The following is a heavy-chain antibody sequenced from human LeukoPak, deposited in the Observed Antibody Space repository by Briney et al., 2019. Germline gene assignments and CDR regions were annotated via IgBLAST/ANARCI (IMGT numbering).Heavy chain of an antibody. CDR2: IYDSGST. Sequence: PSETLSLTCAVSGGSISSSNWWSWVRQPPGKGLEWIGEIYDSGSTSCNPSLKSRVTISVDKSKNQFSLKVSSVTAADTAMYYCARSLRGAAHHFDYWGQGTLVTVSS. D-gene: IGHD2-15*01. CDR3: ARSLRGAAHHFDY. J-gene: IGHJ4*02. CDR1: GGSISSSNW. V-gene: IGHV4-4*02.